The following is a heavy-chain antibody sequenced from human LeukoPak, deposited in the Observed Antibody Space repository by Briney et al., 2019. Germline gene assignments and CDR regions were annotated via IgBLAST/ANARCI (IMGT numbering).Heavy chain of an antibody. V-gene: IGHV3-48*01. D-gene: IGHD3-10*01. CDR1: GFTFSSYS. Sequence: QAGGSLRLSCAASGFTFSSYSMNWVRQAPGKGLEWVSYISSSSSTIYYADSVKGRFTISRDNAKNSLYLQMNSLRAEDTAVYYCAFPLFGSGRTDAFDIWGQGTMVTVSS. CDR2: ISSSSSTI. CDR3: AFPLFGSGRTDAFDI. J-gene: IGHJ3*02.